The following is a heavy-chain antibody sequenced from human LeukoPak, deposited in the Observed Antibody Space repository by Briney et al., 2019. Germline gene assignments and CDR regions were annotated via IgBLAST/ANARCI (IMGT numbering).Heavy chain of an antibody. CDR2: ISAYNGNT. V-gene: IGHV1-18*01. D-gene: IGHD3-16*02. CDR1: GYTFTSYA. Sequence: ASVKVSCKASGYTFTSYAITWVRQAPGQGLEWMGWISAYNGNTNYAQNLQGRVTMTTDTSTSTAYMELRSLRSDDTAVYYCARSQLLVHGYVWGSYRYDAFDIWGQGTMVTVSS. CDR3: ARSQLLVHGYVWGSYRYDAFDI. J-gene: IGHJ3*02.